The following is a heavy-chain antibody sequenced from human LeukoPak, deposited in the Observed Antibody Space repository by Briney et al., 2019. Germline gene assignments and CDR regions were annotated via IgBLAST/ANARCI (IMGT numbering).Heavy chain of an antibody. CDR1: GGSFSSSSYY. V-gene: IGHV4-39*01. CDR2: IYYSRST. J-gene: IGHJ4*02. Sequence: SETLSLTCTVSGGSFSSSSYYWGWIRQPPGKGLEWLGSIYYSRSTYYNPSLKSRVTICVDTSKNQFSLKLSSVTAADTAVYYCARLLVAGKRSYFDYWGQGTLVTVSS. CDR3: ARLLVAGKRSYFDY. D-gene: IGHD2-15*01.